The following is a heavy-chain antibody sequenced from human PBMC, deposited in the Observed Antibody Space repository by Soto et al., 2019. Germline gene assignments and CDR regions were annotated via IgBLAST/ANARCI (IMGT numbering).Heavy chain of an antibody. CDR3: ARGLTWTQLWFQENNWFDP. CDR1: GCTFTSYD. Sequence: ASVKVSCKASGCTFTSYDINWVRQATGQGLEWMGWMNPNSGNTGYAQKFQGRVTMTRNTSISTAYMELSSLRSEDTAVYYCARGLTWTQLWFQENNWFDPWGQGTLVTVSS. V-gene: IGHV1-8*01. D-gene: IGHD5-18*01. J-gene: IGHJ5*02. CDR2: MNPNSGNT.